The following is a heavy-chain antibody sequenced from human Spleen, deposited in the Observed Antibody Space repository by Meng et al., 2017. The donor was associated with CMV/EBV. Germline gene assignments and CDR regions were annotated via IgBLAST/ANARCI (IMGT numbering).Heavy chain of an antibody. CDR2: INPSGGST. CDR3: AKVVDDSSGYAVLDY. J-gene: IGHJ4*02. CDR1: GYTFTSSY. V-gene: IGHV1-46*01. Sequence: ASVKVSCKASGYTFTSSYTHWVRQAPGQGLEWMGIINPSGGSTSYAQKFQGRVTMTRDTSTSTVYMELSSLRSEDTAVYYCAKVVDDSSGYAVLDYWGQGTLVTVSS. D-gene: IGHD3-22*01.